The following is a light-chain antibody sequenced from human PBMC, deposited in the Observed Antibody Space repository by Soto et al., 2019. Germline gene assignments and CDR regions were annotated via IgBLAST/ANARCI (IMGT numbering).Light chain of an antibody. CDR2: DAS. CDR3: KQRNTWTWK. Sequence: EIVLTQSPATLSLSPGERATLSCRASQSVYNYLAWYQLKPGQAPRLLIYDASNRAAGIPARFGASGSATAFTLTISSLEPEDFAFYYCKQRNTWTWKFGQGTKVEIK. CDR1: QSVYNY. J-gene: IGKJ1*01. V-gene: IGKV3-11*01.